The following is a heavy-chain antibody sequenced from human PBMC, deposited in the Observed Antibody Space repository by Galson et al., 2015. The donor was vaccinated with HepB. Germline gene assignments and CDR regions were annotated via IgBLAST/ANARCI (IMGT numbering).Heavy chain of an antibody. V-gene: IGHV3-30-3*01. CDR3: VRDHAPAHICGGDCYSAGY. D-gene: IGHD2-21*02. CDR2: ISWDGSKT. CDR1: GFTLRDYA. Sequence: SLRLSCAASGFTLRDYAMHWVRQAPGKGLEWVAFISWDGSKTFYGDSVRGRFTISRDNSKKMLYLEMNSLRGEDTAVFYCVRDHAPAHICGGDCYSAGYWGQGALVTVSS. J-gene: IGHJ4*02.